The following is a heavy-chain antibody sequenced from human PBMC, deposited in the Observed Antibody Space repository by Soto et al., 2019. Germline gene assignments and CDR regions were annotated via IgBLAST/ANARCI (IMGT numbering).Heavy chain of an antibody. CDR2: INHSGST. J-gene: IGHJ4*02. V-gene: IGHV4-34*01. Sequence: PSETLSLTCAVYGGSFNGYYWSWIRQPPGKGPEWIGDINHSGSTNYNPSLKSRVTISVDTSKNQFSLKLRSVTDADMAVFYCARAPDKYYFDSWGQGTLVTVSS. CDR1: GGSFNGYY. CDR3: ARAPDKYYFDS.